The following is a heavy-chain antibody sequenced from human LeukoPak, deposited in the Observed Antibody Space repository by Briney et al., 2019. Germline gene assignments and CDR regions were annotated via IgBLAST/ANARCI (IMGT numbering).Heavy chain of an antibody. J-gene: IGHJ4*02. CDR3: ARDQRYYDSSMVDY. Sequence: ASVKVSCKASGYTFTGYYVHWVRQAPGQGLEWMGWINPNSGGTNYAQKFQGRVTMTRDTSISTAYMELSRLRSDDTAVYYCARDQRYYDSSMVDYWGQGTLVTVSS. CDR1: GYTFTGYY. V-gene: IGHV1-2*02. CDR2: INPNSGGT. D-gene: IGHD3-22*01.